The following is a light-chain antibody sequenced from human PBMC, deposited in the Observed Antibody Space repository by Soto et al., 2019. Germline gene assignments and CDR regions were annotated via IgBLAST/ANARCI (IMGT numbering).Light chain of an antibody. CDR1: SSDIADYNY. Sequence: QSALTQPPSASGSPGQSVTISCTGTSSDIADYNYVSWYQHHPGKAPKLMIYEVTKRPSGVPDRFSGSKSGNTASLTVAGLQAEDEADYYCSSYGGSNNLVFGGGTKVTVL. CDR3: SSYGGSNNLV. J-gene: IGLJ3*02. CDR2: EVT. V-gene: IGLV2-8*01.